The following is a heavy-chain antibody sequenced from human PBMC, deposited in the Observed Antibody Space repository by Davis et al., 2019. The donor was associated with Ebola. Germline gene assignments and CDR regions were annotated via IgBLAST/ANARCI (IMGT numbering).Heavy chain of an antibody. J-gene: IGHJ5*02. CDR1: GYTFTGYY. D-gene: IGHD2-2*01. CDR2: INPNSGGT. CDR3: ARGGVIVVVPAAPDSAVDP. V-gene: IGHV1-2*04. Sequence: ASVKVSCKASGYTFTGYYMHWVRQAPGQGLEWMGWINPNSGGTNYAQKFQGWVTMTRDTSISTAYMELSRLRSDDTAVYYCARGGVIVVVPAAPDSAVDPWGQGTLVTVSS.